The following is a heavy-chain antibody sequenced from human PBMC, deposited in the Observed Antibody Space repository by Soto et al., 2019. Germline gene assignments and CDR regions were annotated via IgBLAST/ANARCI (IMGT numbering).Heavy chain of an antibody. J-gene: IGHJ3*02. D-gene: IGHD2-15*01. CDR2: IYPGDSDT. Sequence: GESLKISCKGSGYSFTSYWIGWVRQMPGKGLEWMGIIYPGDSDTRYSPSFQGQVTISANKSISTAYRQGSSLKASDTAMYYCARHYACSGGSCPPPVNAFDIWGQGTMVTVSS. V-gene: IGHV5-51*01. CDR1: GYSFTSYW. CDR3: ARHYACSGGSCPPPVNAFDI.